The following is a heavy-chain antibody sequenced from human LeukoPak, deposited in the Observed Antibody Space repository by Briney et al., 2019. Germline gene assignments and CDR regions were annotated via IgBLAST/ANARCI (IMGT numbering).Heavy chain of an antibody. CDR2: VHGSGNT. CDR1: GASINSHF. D-gene: IGHD6-13*01. J-gene: IGHJ6*02. V-gene: IGHV4-4*07. CDR3: ARDGGVAGSAYYFSAADV. Sequence: SETLSLTCVVSGASINSHFWSWIRQPAGKGLEWIGCVHGSGNTNYSPSLGGRVTMSVDTSTNQVSLRLTSVTAADTAIYFCARDGGVAGSAYYFSAADVWGHGAKVIVSS.